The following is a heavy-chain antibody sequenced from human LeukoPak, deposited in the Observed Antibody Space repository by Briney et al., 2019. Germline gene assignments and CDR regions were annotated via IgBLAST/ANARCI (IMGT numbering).Heavy chain of an antibody. CDR1: GFTFSSDA. Sequence: PRGSLRLSCAASGFTFSSDAMHWVRQAPGKGLEYVSAISSNGGTTHYGNSVKGRFTISRDNSKNTLYLQMGSLRAEDMAVYFCARSSGYGYYFDYWGQGTLVTVSS. CDR2: ISSNGGTT. D-gene: IGHD3-22*01. J-gene: IGHJ4*02. V-gene: IGHV3-64*01. CDR3: ARSSGYGYYFDY.